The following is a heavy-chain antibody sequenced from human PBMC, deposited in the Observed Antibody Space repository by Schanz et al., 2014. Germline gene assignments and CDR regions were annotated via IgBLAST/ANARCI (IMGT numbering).Heavy chain of an antibody. CDR1: GYTFTTYY. CDR2: INPSNGTT. CDR3: ARDGEAAAGLDY. V-gene: IGHV1-46*03. Sequence: QVQLVQSGAEVQKPGVSVKVSCKASGYTFTTYYIHWVRQAPGQGLEWMGKINPSNGTTGIAQNFQDRLTDTRDTSTSTVNMEHISLRSEDRAVYYCARDGEAAAGLDYWGQGTLVTVSS. J-gene: IGHJ4*02. D-gene: IGHD6-13*01.